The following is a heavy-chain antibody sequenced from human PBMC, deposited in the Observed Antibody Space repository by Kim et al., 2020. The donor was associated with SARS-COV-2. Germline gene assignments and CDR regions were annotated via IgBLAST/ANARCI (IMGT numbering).Heavy chain of an antibody. Sequence: GGSLRLSCAVSGFTFSSYAMSWVRQAPGKGLEWVSVIYSGGSSTYYADSVKGRFTISRDNSKNTLYLQMNSLRAEDTAVYYCAKDRLGRGAFDIWGQGTMVTVSS. V-gene: IGHV3-23*03. J-gene: IGHJ3*02. D-gene: IGHD3-10*01. CDR2: IYSGGSST. CDR1: GFTFSSYA. CDR3: AKDRLGRGAFDI.